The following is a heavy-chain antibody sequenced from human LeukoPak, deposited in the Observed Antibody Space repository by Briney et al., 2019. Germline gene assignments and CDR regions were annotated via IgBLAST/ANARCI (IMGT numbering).Heavy chain of an antibody. D-gene: IGHD6-13*01. CDR1: GFTFSSYA. J-gene: IGHJ4*02. V-gene: IGHV3-23*01. Sequence: PGGPLRLSCAASGFTFSSYAMSWVRQAPGKGLEWVSAISGSGGSTYYADSVKGRFTISRDNSKNTLYLQMNSLRAEDTAVYYCAKMRGIIAAAAIFDYWGQGTLVTVSS. CDR3: AKMRGIIAAAAIFDY. CDR2: ISGSGGST.